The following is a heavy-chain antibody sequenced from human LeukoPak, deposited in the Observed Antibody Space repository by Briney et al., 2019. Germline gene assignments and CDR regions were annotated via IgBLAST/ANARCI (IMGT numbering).Heavy chain of an antibody. CDR2: ISGSGGST. CDR3: AKNFFGVVIIYEGDAFDI. D-gene: IGHD3-3*01. V-gene: IGHV3-23*01. J-gene: IGHJ3*02. Sequence: GGSLRLSCAASGFTVSSNYTSWVRQAPGKGLEWVSAISGSGGSTYYADSVKGRFTISRDNSKNTLYLQMNSLRAEDTAVYYCAKNFFGVVIIYEGDAFDIWGQGTMVTVSS. CDR1: GFTVSSNY.